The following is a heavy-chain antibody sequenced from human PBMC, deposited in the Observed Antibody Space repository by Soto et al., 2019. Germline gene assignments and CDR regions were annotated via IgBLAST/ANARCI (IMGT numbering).Heavy chain of an antibody. D-gene: IGHD1-26*01. J-gene: IGHJ3*02. CDR2: ISGSGGST. CDR3: AKDSPYSASYKEDGFDI. CDR1: GFTFSSYA. Sequence: PGGSLRLSCEVSGFTFSSYAMSWVRQAPGRGPEWVSSISGSGGSTYHADSVNGRFTISRDNSENTVFLQMNSLRAEDTAVYYCAKDSPYSASYKEDGFDIWGQGSLVTVSS. V-gene: IGHV3-23*01.